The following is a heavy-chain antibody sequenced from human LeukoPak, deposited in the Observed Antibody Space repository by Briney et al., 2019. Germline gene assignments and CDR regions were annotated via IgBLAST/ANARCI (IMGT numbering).Heavy chain of an antibody. D-gene: IGHD2-15*01. CDR3: ARKTYCRGGRFYGENWFDP. V-gene: IGHV4-59*08. CDR1: GGSISGYH. Sequence: SETLSLTCTVTGGSISGYHWNWIRQSPGKGLEWIGNIFYTGNVDYNPSLQSRDTISVDTSNNEISLILSSVTAADSAVYYCARKTYCRGGRFYGENWFDPWGQGTLVTVSS. CDR2: IFYTGNV. J-gene: IGHJ5*02.